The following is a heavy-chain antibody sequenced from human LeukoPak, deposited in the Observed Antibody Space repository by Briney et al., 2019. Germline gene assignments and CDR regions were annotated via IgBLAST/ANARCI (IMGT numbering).Heavy chain of an antibody. CDR2: IYTSGST. V-gene: IGHV4-4*07. CDR3: ARDYYGSGSIFLVAFDI. Sequence: SETLSLTCTVSGGSISSYYWSWIRQPAGKGLEWIGRIYTSGSTNYNPSLKSRVTMSVDTSKNQFSLKLSSVTAADTAVYYCARDYYGSGSIFLVAFDIWGQGTMVTVSS. CDR1: GGSISSYY. J-gene: IGHJ3*02. D-gene: IGHD3-10*01.